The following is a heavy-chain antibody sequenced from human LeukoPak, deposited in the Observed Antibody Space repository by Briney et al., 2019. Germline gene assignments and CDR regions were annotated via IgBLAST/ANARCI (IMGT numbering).Heavy chain of an antibody. J-gene: IGHJ3*02. Sequence: ASVKVSCKASGYTFTDYFIHWVRQAPGQGLEWMGWLNPYSGATNFALSFRGRVTMTRDTSISTAYMELSRLRSDDTAVYYCAREDAGLGDAFDIWGQGTMVTVSS. CDR2: LNPYSGAT. CDR3: AREDAGLGDAFDI. V-gene: IGHV1-2*02. D-gene: IGHD3-16*01. CDR1: GYTFTDYF.